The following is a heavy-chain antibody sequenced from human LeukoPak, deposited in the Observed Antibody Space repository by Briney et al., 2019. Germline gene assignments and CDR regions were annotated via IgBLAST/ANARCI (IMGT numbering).Heavy chain of an antibody. CDR3: ARDRPIDADDYYGIYYFDY. Sequence: ASVTVSCTASGYTFTVYYMHWVRQAPGQGLEWMGWINPNSGGTNHAQKFQGRVTMTRDTSISTAYMELSRLRSDDTAVYYCARDRPIDADDYYGIYYFDYWGQGTLVTVSS. D-gene: IGHD3-10*01. V-gene: IGHV1-2*02. CDR1: GYTFTVYY. J-gene: IGHJ4*02. CDR2: INPNSGGT.